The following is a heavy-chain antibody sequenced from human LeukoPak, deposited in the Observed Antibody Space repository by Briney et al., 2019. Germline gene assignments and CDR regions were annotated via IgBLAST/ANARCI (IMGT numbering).Heavy chain of an antibody. J-gene: IGHJ4*02. CDR3: ARAQWELLRSGAFDY. CDR2: IYYSGST. D-gene: IGHD1-26*01. V-gene: IGHV4-59*01. CDR1: GGSFSGYY. Sequence: PSETLSLTCAVYGGSFSGYYWSWIRQPPGKGLEWTGYIYYSGSTNYNPSLKSRVTISVDTSKNQFSLKLSSVTAADTAVYYCARAQWELLRSGAFDYWGQGTLVTVSS.